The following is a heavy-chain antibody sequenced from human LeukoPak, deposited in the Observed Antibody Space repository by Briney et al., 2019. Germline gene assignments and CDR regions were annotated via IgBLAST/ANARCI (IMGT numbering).Heavy chain of an antibody. Sequence: SETLSLTCTVSGASLKNYYWSWIRQPAGKGLEWIGRIYSGGSTNYNPSLKSRVTMSVDTSKNQFSLRLSSLTVAHTAVYYCAREGRYGDYEGYWGQGTLVTVSS. D-gene: IGHD4-17*01. CDR3: AREGRYGDYEGY. CDR2: IYSGGST. V-gene: IGHV4-4*07. CDR1: GASLKNYY. J-gene: IGHJ4*02.